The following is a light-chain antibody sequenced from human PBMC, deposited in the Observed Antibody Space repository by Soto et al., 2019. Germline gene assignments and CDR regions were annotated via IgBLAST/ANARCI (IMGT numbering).Light chain of an antibody. V-gene: IGKV3-11*01. CDR1: QSVNIY. Sequence: EIVLTQSPATLSLSPGERATLSCRTSQSVNIYLAWYQQKPGQAPRLLIYDASNRATGIPARFSGSGSGTDFTLTITSLEPADFVVYYCQQRVNWPLTFGQGTKVE. CDR2: DAS. J-gene: IGKJ1*01. CDR3: QQRVNWPLT.